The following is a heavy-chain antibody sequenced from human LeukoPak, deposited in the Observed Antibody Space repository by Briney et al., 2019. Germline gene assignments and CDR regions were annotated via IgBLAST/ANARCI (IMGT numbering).Heavy chain of an antibody. D-gene: IGHD2-8*01. CDR2: INTSGGST. CDR3: ARDLVDNACDF. Sequence: GASVKVSFTASGYTFTSYYMHWVRQAPGQGLEWMGIINTSGGSTSYAQKFQGRVTMTRDMSTSTVYMELSSLRSEDTAVYYCARDLVDNACDFWGQGTLVTVSS. CDR1: GYTFTSYY. J-gene: IGHJ4*02. V-gene: IGHV1-46*01.